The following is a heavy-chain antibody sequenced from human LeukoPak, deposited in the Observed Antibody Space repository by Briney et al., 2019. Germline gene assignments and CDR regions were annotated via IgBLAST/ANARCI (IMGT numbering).Heavy chain of an antibody. V-gene: IGHV4-30-4*01. CDR1: GASISHDYHF. CDR3: ARVEGTGAGADY. CDR2: IFHSVRT. Sequence: SQTLSLTCIVPGASISHDYHFWSWIRQPPEKCLEFIAYIFHSVRTYYNASLRSRVTISIETSKSQFSLSLSSVTAANTAVYYTARVEGTGAGADYWGQGALVTVSS. D-gene: IGHD1-26*01. J-gene: IGHJ4*02.